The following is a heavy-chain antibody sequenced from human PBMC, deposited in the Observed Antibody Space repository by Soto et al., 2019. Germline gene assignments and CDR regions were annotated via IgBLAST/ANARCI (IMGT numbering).Heavy chain of an antibody. CDR1: GGSFSGYY. D-gene: IGHD2-15*01. CDR3: ARDRWRRAQMFDP. V-gene: IGHV4-34*01. J-gene: IGHJ5*02. Sequence: PSETLSLTCAVYGGSFSGYYWSWIRQPPGKGLEWIGEINHSGSTNYNPSLKSRVTISVDTSKNQFSLKLSSVTAADTAVYYCARDRWRRAQMFDPWGQGTLVTSPQ. CDR2: INHSGST.